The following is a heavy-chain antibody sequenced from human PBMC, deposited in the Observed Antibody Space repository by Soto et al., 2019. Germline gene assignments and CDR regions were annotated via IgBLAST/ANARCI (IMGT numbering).Heavy chain of an antibody. D-gene: IGHD3-9*01. CDR3: AKSYYDILTGRYMDV. CDR2: ISWNSGSI. CDR1: GFTFDDYA. Sequence: EVQLVESGGGLVQPGRSLRLSCAASGFTFDDYAMHWVRQAPGKGLEWVSGISWNSGSIGYADSVKGRFTISRDNAKNSLYLQMNSLRAEDTALYYCAKSYYDILTGRYMDVRGKGTTVTVSS. V-gene: IGHV3-9*01. J-gene: IGHJ6*03.